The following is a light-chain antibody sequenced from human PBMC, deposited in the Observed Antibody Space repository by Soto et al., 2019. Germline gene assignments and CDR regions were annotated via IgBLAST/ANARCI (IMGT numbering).Light chain of an antibody. CDR2: KAS. V-gene: IGKV1-5*03. Sequence: DIQMTQSPSTLSGSVGDRVTITCRASQTISSWLAWYQQKPGKAPKLLIYKASTLKSGVPSRFGGSGSGTEFTLTISSLQPDDFATYYCQHYNSYSEAFGQGTKVEL. CDR3: QHYNSYSEA. CDR1: QTISSW. J-gene: IGKJ1*01.